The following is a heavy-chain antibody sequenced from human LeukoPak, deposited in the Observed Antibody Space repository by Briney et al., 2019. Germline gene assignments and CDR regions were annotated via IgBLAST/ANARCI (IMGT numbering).Heavy chain of an antibody. J-gene: IGHJ5*02. CDR3: ARSIFSHQNWFDP. CDR1: GGTFSSYA. V-gene: IGHV1-69*05. D-gene: IGHD3-3*01. CDR2: IIPIFGTA. Sequence: SEKVSCKASGGTFSSYAISWVRQAPGHGLEWMGGIIPIFGTANYAQKFQGRVTITTDESTSTAYMELSSLRSEDTAVYYCARSIFSHQNWFDPWGQGTLVTVSS.